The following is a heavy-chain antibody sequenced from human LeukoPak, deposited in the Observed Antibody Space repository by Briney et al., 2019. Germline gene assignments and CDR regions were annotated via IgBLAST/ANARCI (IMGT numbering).Heavy chain of an antibody. Sequence: SQTLSLTCAISGDSVSTNSATWTWLRQSPSRGLEWLGRTYYRSKWYNDYAASMKSRITINPDTSKNQFSLQLNSVTPEDTAVYYCARLVGASWFDSWGQGTLVTVSS. J-gene: IGHJ5*01. V-gene: IGHV6-1*01. CDR1: GDSVSTNSAT. D-gene: IGHD1-26*01. CDR2: TYYRSKWYN. CDR3: ARLVGASWFDS.